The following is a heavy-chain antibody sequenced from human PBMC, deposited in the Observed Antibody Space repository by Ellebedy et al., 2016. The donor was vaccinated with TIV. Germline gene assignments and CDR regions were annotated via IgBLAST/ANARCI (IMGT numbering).Heavy chain of an antibody. V-gene: IGHV1-18*04. CDR3: ARTGGASRWFEAEDY. J-gene: IGHJ4*02. CDR1: GYTFTSFG. D-gene: IGHD6-13*01. CDR2: ISPYNHAS. Sequence: AASVKVSCKASGYTFTSFGIAWVRQAPGQGLEWMGWISPYNHASNYEQKFQGRVTMTTDRDATTVYMELTRLTSDDTGVYFCARTGGASRWFEAEDYWGQGTLVTVSS.